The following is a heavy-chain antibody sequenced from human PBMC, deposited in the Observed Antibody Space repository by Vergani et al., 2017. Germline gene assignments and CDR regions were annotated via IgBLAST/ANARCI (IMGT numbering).Heavy chain of an antibody. Sequence: QVQLVQSGAEVKKPGASVKVSCKASGYTFTRYGISWVRQAPGQGIEWMGWISAYNGNKNYAQKLQGRVTMTTDTSTSTAYMELRCLRSDDTAVYYCARDPYYYGSGSYFPRFDYWGQGTLVTVSS. J-gene: IGHJ4*02. CDR2: ISAYNGNK. V-gene: IGHV1-18*04. CDR3: ARDPYYYGSGSYFPRFDY. CDR1: GYTFTRYG. D-gene: IGHD3-10*01.